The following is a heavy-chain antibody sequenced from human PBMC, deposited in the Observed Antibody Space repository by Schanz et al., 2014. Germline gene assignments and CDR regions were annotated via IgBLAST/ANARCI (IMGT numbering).Heavy chain of an antibody. Sequence: EVQLVESGGGLVQPGGSLRLSCAASGFTFSSYAMSWVRQAPGKGLEWVSAISGSGGDTYYADSVKGRFTISRDNSKNTLYLQMNSLRPEDTAVYYCAKYGGELGVSFEYWGQGTLVTVSS. CDR1: GFTFSSYA. D-gene: IGHD7-27*01. V-gene: IGHV3-23*04. CDR2: ISGSGGDT. J-gene: IGHJ4*02. CDR3: AKYGGELGVSFEY.